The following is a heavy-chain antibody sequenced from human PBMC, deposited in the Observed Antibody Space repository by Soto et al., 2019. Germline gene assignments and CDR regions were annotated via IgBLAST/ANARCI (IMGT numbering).Heavy chain of an antibody. CDR2: ISGSGSNP. CDR1: GFTFSSYA. Sequence: EVQVLESGGGVVQPGGSLRLSCAASGFTFSSYAMSWVRQAPGQGLEWVSAISGSGSNPYYADSVKGRFTISRDNSKNTLYLQKNSLRAEDTAVYYCAKTASMTIRDGFDHWGQGTLVTVSS. D-gene: IGHD4-17*01. V-gene: IGHV3-23*01. J-gene: IGHJ4*02. CDR3: AKTASMTIRDGFDH.